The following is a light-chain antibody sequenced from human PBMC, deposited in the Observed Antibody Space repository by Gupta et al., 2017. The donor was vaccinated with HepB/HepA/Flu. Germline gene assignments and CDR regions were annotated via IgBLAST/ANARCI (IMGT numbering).Light chain of an antibody. Sequence: HSALTQPASVSGSPGQSITISCTGTSSDVGSYNLVSWYQQHPGKAPKLIIYEVTKRPSGVSNRFSGSKSGNTASLTISGLQAEDEADYYCCSYAGSSTVVFGGGTKLTVL. CDR2: EVT. J-gene: IGLJ2*01. CDR1: SSDVGSYNL. V-gene: IGLV2-23*02. CDR3: CSYAGSSTVV.